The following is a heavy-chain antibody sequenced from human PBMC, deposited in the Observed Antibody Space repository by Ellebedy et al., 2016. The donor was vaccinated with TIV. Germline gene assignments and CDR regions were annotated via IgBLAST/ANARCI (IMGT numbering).Heavy chain of an antibody. CDR1: GGSINSYY. V-gene: IGHV4-59*01. Sequence: SETLSLTCTVSGGSINSYYWSWIRQPPGKGLEWIGYIYYSGSTNYNPSLKSRVTISVDTSKNQFSLKLSSVTAADTAVYYCARVSSRSSDLRFDPWGQGTLVTVSS. J-gene: IGHJ5*02. CDR3: ARVSSRSSDLRFDP. D-gene: IGHD6-13*01. CDR2: IYYSGST.